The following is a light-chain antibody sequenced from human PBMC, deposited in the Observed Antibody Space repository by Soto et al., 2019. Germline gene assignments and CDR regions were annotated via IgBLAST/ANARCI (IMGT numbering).Light chain of an antibody. Sequence: ELVLAHSPGPLCFSQGQRATFPSRPSQSVSGNFLAWYQKKPGQAPRLIIHGASRRAPGIPDRVSGSGSGKDFTLTISRLEPEDVAEYYCQHYGNELWTFGQGTKVDIK. CDR1: QSVSGNF. J-gene: IGKJ1*01. CDR3: QHYGNELWT. CDR2: GAS. V-gene: IGKV3-20*01.